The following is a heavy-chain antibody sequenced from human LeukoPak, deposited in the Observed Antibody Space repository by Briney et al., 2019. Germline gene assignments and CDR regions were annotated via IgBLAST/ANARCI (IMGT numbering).Heavy chain of an antibody. CDR1: GFTFSGYW. D-gene: IGHD6-19*01. Sequence: PGGSLRLSCAASGFTFSGYWMHWVRQAPGKGRVWVSRINSDGYSTSYADAVKGRFTIPRENAKNTLYLQMNSLSAEETAVYYCARGTAVAGTDYWGQGTLVTVSS. J-gene: IGHJ4*02. V-gene: IGHV3-74*01. CDR2: INSDGYST. CDR3: ARGTAVAGTDY.